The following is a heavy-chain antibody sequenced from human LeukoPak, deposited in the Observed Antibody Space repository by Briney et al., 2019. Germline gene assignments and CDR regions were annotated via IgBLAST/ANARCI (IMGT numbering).Heavy chain of an antibody. J-gene: IGHJ5*02. CDR3: VRDQAAAPSDKHFDP. CDR1: GYTFTHYA. Sequence: GASVKVSCKASGYTFTHYAINWLRQAPGQGLEWMGWISTYTGNPIYARGFTGRFDFSVDTSVTTAYLQITDLMPDDSAFYYCVRDQAAAPSDKHFDPWGQGTLVTVSS. CDR2: ISTYTGNP. D-gene: IGHD6-13*01. V-gene: IGHV7-4-1*02.